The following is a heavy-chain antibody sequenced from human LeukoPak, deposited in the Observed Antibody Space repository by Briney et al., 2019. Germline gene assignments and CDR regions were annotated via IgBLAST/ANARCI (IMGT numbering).Heavy chain of an antibody. CDR3: AKDSKLLLWFGDKNLDY. CDR1: GFTFSSYG. D-gene: IGHD3-10*01. V-gene: IGHV3-30*18. CDR2: ISYDGSNK. J-gene: IGHJ4*02. Sequence: GGSLRLSCAASGFTFSSYGMHWVRQAPGKGLEWVALISYDGSNKYFADSVKGRFSISRDNSKNTLYLQMNGLRAEDTAVYYCAKDSKLLLWFGDKNLDYWGQGTLVTVSS.